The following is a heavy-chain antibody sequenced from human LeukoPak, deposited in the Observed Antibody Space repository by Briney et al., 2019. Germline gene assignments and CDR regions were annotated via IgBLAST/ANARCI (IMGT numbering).Heavy chain of an antibody. CDR3: ARETYYYDSSGYYHWFDP. D-gene: IGHD3-22*01. CDR1: GYTFTSYG. CDR2: ISAYNGNT. V-gene: IGHV1-18*01. Sequence: ASVKVSCKASGYTFTSYGISWARQAPGQGLEWMGWISAYNGNTNYAQKLQGRVTMTTDTSTSTAYMELRSLRSDDTAVYYCARETYYYDSSGYYHWFDPWGQGTLVTVSS. J-gene: IGHJ5*02.